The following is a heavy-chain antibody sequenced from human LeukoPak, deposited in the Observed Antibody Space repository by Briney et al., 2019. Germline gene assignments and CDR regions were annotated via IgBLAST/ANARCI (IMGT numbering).Heavy chain of an antibody. V-gene: IGHV4-59*01. J-gene: IGHJ6*03. CDR1: GGSISSYY. Sequence: SETLSLTCTVSGGSISSYYWSWIRQPPGKGLEWIGYIYYSGSTNYNPSLKSRVTISVDTSKNQFSLKLSSVTAADTAVYYCAGAGGGYYYYYYMDVWGKGTTVTISS. CDR3: AGAGGGYYYYYYMDV. D-gene: IGHD3-16*01. CDR2: IYYSGST.